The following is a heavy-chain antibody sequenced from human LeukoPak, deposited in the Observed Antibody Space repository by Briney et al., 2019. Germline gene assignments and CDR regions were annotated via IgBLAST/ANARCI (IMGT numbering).Heavy chain of an antibody. CDR2: ISGSGGRS. Sequence: PGGSLRLSCAASGFTFNTYAMSWVRQAPGKGLEWVSAISGSGGRSDYADSVKGRFTISRDNSKNTLYLQMNSLRDEDTAVYYCARRPGIEYYFDYWGQGTLVTVSS. V-gene: IGHV3-23*01. D-gene: IGHD3-10*01. CDR3: ARRPGIEYYFDY. J-gene: IGHJ4*02. CDR1: GFTFNTYA.